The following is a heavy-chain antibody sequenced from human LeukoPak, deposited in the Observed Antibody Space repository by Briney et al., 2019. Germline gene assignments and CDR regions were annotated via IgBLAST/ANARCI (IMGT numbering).Heavy chain of an antibody. CDR3: ARALTLSGYDFRFGY. V-gene: IGHV3-7*03. J-gene: IGHJ4*02. CDR2: IKQDGSEK. D-gene: IGHD5-12*01. Sequence: GGSLRLSCAASGFTFSSYWMSWVRQAPGKGLEWVANIKQDGSEKYFVDSVKGRFTISRDNAKNSLYLQMNSLRSEDTAVYYCARALTLSGYDFRFGYWGQGTLVTVSS. CDR1: GFTFSSYW.